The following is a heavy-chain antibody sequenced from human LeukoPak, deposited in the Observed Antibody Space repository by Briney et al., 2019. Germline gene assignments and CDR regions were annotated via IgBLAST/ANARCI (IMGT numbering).Heavy chain of an antibody. J-gene: IGHJ4*02. D-gene: IGHD1-26*01. Sequence: SETLSLTCTVSGGSISSGSYYWSWIRQPAGKGLEWIGRIYTSGSTNYNPSLKSRVTMSVDTSKNQFSLKLSSVTAADTAVYYCAVGATTLDYWGQGTLVTVSS. CDR1: GGSISSGSYY. V-gene: IGHV4-61*02. CDR2: IYTSGST. CDR3: AVGATTLDY.